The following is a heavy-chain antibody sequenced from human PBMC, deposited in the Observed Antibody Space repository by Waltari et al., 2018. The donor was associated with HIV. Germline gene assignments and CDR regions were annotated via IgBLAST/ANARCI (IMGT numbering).Heavy chain of an antibody. J-gene: IGHJ4*02. CDR3: ARGQYGPGSREDY. D-gene: IGHD3-10*01. CDR2: INQRGRT. V-gene: IGHV4-34*02. CDR1: GGSSSNYY. Sequence: QVQLQQWGTGLLKPSETLSLTCAVQGGSSSNYYWSWIRQPPGKGLEWITEINQRGRTNYTPALKSRLTISVDTSKTQFSVKLTSVTAADTAVYFCARGQYGPGSREDYCGQGTLVTVAS.